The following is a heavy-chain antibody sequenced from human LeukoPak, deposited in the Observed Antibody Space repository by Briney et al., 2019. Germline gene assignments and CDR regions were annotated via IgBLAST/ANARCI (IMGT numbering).Heavy chain of an antibody. CDR3: ARNRENEYCSSTSCYGWFDP. Sequence: SETLSLTCTVSGGSISSSSYYWGWIRQPPGKGLEWIGSIYYSGSTYYNPSLTSRVTISVDTSKNQFSLKLSSVTAADTAVYYCARNRENEYCSSTSCYGWFDPWGQGTLVTVSS. CDR1: GGSISSSSYY. D-gene: IGHD2-2*01. J-gene: IGHJ5*02. CDR2: IYYSGST. V-gene: IGHV4-39*07.